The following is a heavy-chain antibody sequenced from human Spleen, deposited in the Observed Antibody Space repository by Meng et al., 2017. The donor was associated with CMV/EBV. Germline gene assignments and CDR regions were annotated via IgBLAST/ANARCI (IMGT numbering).Heavy chain of an antibody. CDR3: AKSFRGGSSFSDS. CDR2: ISGSGGST. Sequence: CAASGFTFSSYAMSWVRQAPGKGLEWVSAISGSGGSTYYADSVKGRFTISRDNSKNTLYLQMNSLRAEDTAVYYRAKSFRGGSSFSDSWGQGTLVTVSS. J-gene: IGHJ5*01. D-gene: IGHD1-26*01. CDR1: GFTFSSYA. V-gene: IGHV3-23*01.